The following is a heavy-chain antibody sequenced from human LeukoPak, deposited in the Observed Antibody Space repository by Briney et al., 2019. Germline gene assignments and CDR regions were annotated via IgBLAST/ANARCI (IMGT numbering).Heavy chain of an antibody. J-gene: IGHJ5*02. D-gene: IGHD1-26*01. CDR1: GGTFSDYA. CDR3: ARDNSVGDNAWWFDP. V-gene: IGHV1-46*01. Sequence: GASVKVSCKASGGTFSDYALNWVRQAPGQGLEWMGLINPTGGSTGYAQKFQGRVTMTRDMSTSTDYMELSSLRSEDTAIYYCARDNSVGDNAWWFDPWGQGTLVTVSS. CDR2: INPTGGST.